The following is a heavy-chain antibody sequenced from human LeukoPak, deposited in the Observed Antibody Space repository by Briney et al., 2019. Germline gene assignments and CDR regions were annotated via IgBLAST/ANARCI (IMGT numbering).Heavy chain of an antibody. CDR2: IYSGGST. CDR1: GFTVSSNY. Sequence: GGSLRLSCAASGFTVSSNYMSWVRQAPGKGLEWVSVIYSGGSTYYADSVQGRFTISRDNSKNTLYLQMNRLRAEDTAVYYCAIGDTSGYYYQYFQHWGQGTLVTVSS. D-gene: IGHD3-22*01. J-gene: IGHJ1*01. CDR3: AIGDTSGYYYQYFQH. V-gene: IGHV3-53*01.